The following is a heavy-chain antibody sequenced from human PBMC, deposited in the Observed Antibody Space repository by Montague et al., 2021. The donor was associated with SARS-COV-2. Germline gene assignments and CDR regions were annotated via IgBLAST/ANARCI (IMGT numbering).Heavy chain of an antibody. Sequence: SETLSLTCTVSGGSISSSNHYWNWIRQPPGKGLEWIGSIYYSGSTYYNPSLKSRVTISVDTSKNQFSLKLSSVTAADTAVYYCARVGRQQLVRLSGMDVWGQGTTVTVSS. D-gene: IGHD6-13*01. V-gene: IGHV4-39*07. J-gene: IGHJ6*02. CDR1: GGSISSSNHY. CDR2: IYYSGST. CDR3: ARVGRQQLVRLSGMDV.